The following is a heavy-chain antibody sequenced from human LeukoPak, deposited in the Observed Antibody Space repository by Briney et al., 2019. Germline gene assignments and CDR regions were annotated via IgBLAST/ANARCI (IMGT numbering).Heavy chain of an antibody. J-gene: IGHJ4*02. D-gene: IGHD5-24*01. V-gene: IGHV3-7*01. CDR1: GLAFSNFW. Sequence: GGSLRLSCATSGLAFSNFWMYWVRQAPGKGLEWVASIKPDGSEDFYADSVRGRFNISRDNAKNSLFLQMTNLKAEDTAVYYCAVDRRFKIFDYWGQGTLVTVSS. CDR2: IKPDGSED. CDR3: AVDRRFKIFDY.